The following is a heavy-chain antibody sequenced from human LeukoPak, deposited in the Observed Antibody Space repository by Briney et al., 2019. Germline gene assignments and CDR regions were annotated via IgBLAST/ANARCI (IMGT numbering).Heavy chain of an antibody. D-gene: IGHD5-18*01. CDR2: TSHIGRT. V-gene: IGHV4-34*01. J-gene: IGHJ4*02. CDR3: ARESRTGNSYGKQFDF. Sequence: SETLSLTCAVYGGSLSDYYWSWMRQPPGKGLERIGETSHIGRTNYNPSLKSRVTISVDTSKNQFSLRLSSVTAADTAVYYCARESRTGNSYGKQFDFWGQGSLVTVSA. CDR1: GGSLSDYY.